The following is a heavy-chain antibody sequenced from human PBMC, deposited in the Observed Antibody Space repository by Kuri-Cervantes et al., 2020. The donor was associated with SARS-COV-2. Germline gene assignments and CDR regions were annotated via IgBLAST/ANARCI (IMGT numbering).Heavy chain of an antibody. Sequence: SVKVSCKASGYTFTGYYMHWVRQAPGQGLEWMGGIIPIFGTANYTQKFQGRVTITTDESTSTAYMELSSLRSEDTAVYYCARVGGDEPTFDYWGQGTLVTVSS. CDR2: IIPIFGTA. D-gene: IGHD2-21*01. J-gene: IGHJ4*02. CDR1: GYTFTGYY. CDR3: ARVGGDEPTFDY. V-gene: IGHV1-69*05.